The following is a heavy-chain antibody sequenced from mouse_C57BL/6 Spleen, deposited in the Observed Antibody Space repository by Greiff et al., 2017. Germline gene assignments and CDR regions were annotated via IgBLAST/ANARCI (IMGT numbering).Heavy chain of an antibody. Sequence: QVQLQQPGAELVKPGASVKLSCKASGYTFTSYWMHWVKQRPGQGLEWIGMIHPNSGSTNYNEKFKSKATLTVDKSSSTAYMQLSSLTSEDSAVYYCASPNWDGGAWFAYWGQGTLVTVSA. CDR3: ASPNWDGGAWFAY. J-gene: IGHJ3*01. CDR2: IHPNSGST. D-gene: IGHD4-1*02. CDR1: GYTFTSYW. V-gene: IGHV1-64*01.